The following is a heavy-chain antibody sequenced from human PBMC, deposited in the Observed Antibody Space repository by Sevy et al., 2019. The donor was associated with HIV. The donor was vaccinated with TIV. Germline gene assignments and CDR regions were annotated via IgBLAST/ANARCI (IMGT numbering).Heavy chain of an antibody. Sequence: GGSLRLSCAASGFTLSNNHMHWVRQAPGKGLEWVAAMWYDGSNGYYADSVKGRFTISRDNSKNTLDLQMNSLRAEDTAVYYCARDNLALDVWGQGTTVTVS. J-gene: IGHJ6*02. V-gene: IGHV3-33*01. CDR3: ARDNLALDV. CDR2: MWYDGSNG. CDR1: GFTLSNNH.